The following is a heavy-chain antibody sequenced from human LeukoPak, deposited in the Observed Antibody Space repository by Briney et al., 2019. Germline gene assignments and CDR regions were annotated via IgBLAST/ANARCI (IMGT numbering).Heavy chain of an antibody. D-gene: IGHD3-22*01. CDR2: ISTSGRA. CDR3: AKDLDSTGYYSYEN. V-gene: IGHV3-23*01. J-gene: IGHJ4*02. CDR1: GFTFSSCA. Sequence: PGGSLRLSCAASGFTFSSCAMNWVRQAPGKGLEWVALISTSGRAHYADSVKGRFTISRDNSKNTLYLPMNSLRAEDTAVYHCAKDLDSTGYYSYENWGQGTLVTVSS.